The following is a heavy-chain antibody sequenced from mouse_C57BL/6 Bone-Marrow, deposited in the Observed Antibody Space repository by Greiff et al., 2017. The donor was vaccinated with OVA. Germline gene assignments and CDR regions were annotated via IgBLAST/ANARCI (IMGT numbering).Heavy chain of an antibody. V-gene: IGHV1-59*01. CDR1: GYTFTSYW. CDR3: AREGDYDYDGGVYYFDY. J-gene: IGHJ2*01. D-gene: IGHD2-4*01. CDR2: IDPSDSYT. Sequence: QVQLQQPGAELVRPGSSVKLSCKASGYTFTSYWMDWVKQRPGQGLEWIGEIDPSDSYTNYNQKFKGKATLTVDTSSSTAYMQLSSLTSEDSAVYYCAREGDYDYDGGVYYFDYWGQGTTLTVSS.